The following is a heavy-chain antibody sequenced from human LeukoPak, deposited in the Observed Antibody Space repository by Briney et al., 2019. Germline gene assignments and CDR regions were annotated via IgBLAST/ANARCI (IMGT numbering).Heavy chain of an antibody. J-gene: IGHJ4*02. CDR3: ARATGYSYLFDS. Sequence: GGSLRLSCAASGFTFSIYEMNWVRQAPGKGLEWVSYISNSGSIIHYADSVKGRFTISRDNAKNSLTLQMNSLRAEDTAVYYCARATGYSYLFDSWGQGTLVTVSS. CDR1: GFTFSIYE. CDR2: ISNSGSII. D-gene: IGHD5-18*01. V-gene: IGHV3-48*03.